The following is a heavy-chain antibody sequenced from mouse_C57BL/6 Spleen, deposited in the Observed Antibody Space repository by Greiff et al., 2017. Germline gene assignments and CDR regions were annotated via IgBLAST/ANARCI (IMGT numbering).Heavy chain of an antibody. CDR3: ARRDGYDEGYAMDY. Sequence: EVQGVESGGGLVKPGGSLKLSCAASGFTFSSYTMSWVRQTPEKRLEWVATISGGGGNTYYPDSVKGRFTISRDNAKNTLYLQMSSLRSEDAALYYCARRDGYDEGYAMDYWGQGTSVTVSS. CDR2: ISGGGGNT. CDR1: GFTFSSYT. D-gene: IGHD2-2*01. J-gene: IGHJ4*01. V-gene: IGHV5-9*01.